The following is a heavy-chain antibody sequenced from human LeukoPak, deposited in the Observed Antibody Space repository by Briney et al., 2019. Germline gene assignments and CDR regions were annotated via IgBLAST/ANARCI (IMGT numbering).Heavy chain of an antibody. CDR3: AREGEPVVVPAAKEDWFDP. D-gene: IGHD2-2*01. CDR1: GGSISSYY. CDR2: IYTSGST. V-gene: IGHV4-4*07. J-gene: IGHJ5*02. Sequence: SETLSLTCTVSGGSISSYYWSWIRQPAGKGLEWIGRIYTSGSTNYNPSLKSRVTMSVDTSKNQFSLKLSSVTAADTAVYYCAREGEPVVVPAAKEDWFDPWGQGTLVTVSS.